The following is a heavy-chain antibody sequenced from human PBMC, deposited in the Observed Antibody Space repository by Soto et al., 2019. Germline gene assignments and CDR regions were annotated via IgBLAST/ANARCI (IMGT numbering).Heavy chain of an antibody. CDR1: GFAFSDYP. CDR2: ISASGEKP. Sequence: EVHLLESGGGVVQPGKSLKISCATSGFAFSDYPMTWVRQPPGQGLEWVSGISASGEKPYYADSVKDRFTISRDNSKNTLSLQMNSLRVEDTGIYYCAKLEWLEFGGDYWGQGTLVTVSS. D-gene: IGHD6-19*01. J-gene: IGHJ4*02. V-gene: IGHV3-23*01. CDR3: AKLEWLEFGGDY.